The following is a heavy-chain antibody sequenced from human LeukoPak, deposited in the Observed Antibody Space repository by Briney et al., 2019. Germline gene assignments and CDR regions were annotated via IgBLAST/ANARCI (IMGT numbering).Heavy chain of an antibody. V-gene: IGHV4-4*07. CDR2: IYSSGST. D-gene: IGHD1-26*01. CDR3: ARDRGAFEY. CDR1: GGSITNYH. Sequence: SETLSLTCTVSGGSITNYHWSWIRQPAGKGLEWIGRIYSSGSTNYNPSLKSRVTMSADTSKNHFSLKLRSVTAADTGVYYCARDRGAFEYWGQGTLVTVSS. J-gene: IGHJ4*02.